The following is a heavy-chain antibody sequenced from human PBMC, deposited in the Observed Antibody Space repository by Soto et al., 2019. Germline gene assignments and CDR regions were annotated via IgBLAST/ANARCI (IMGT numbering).Heavy chain of an antibody. J-gene: IGHJ6*02. CDR2: IKSNTDGGTT. CDR1: GFTFSNAW. D-gene: IGHD3-9*01. CDR3: AKDLRRAFYGMDV. V-gene: IGHV3-15*01. Sequence: GGSLRLSCVASGFTFSNAWMSWVRQAPGKGLEWVGRIKSNTDGGTTDYAAPVKGRFTISRDESKNTLYLQMNSLRAEDTAVYYCAKDLRRAFYGMDVWGQGTTVTVSS.